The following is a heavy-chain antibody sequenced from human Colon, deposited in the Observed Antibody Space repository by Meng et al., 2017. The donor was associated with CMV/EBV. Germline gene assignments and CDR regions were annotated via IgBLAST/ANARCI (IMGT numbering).Heavy chain of an antibody. CDR1: GGSIINSNLY. J-gene: IGHJ4*02. D-gene: IGHD2/OR15-2a*01. CDR2: VYYSGAT. V-gene: IGHV4-39*07. CDR3: AKELRGSDYFGPGY. Sequence: GSLRLSCTVSGGSIINSNLYWGWVRQPPGKGLGWIGTVYYSGATQYNPARRSRVTVSVDTSRNQFSLTMNSVTAADTAVYYCAKELRGSDYFGPGYWGRGTLVTVSS.